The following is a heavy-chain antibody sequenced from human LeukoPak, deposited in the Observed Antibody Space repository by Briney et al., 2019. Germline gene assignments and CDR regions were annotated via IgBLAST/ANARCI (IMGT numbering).Heavy chain of an antibody. CDR1: GGTFSSYA. V-gene: IGHV1-69*01. D-gene: IGHD1-26*01. CDR2: TFPIFATA. J-gene: IGHJ4*02. CDR3: ARESGSYEAYFDY. Sequence: SVNVSCKASGGTFSSYAISWVRQAPAQGLEWMGGTFPIFATANYAQKVQGRVTITADESTSTAYMELSSLRSEDTAVYYCARESGSYEAYFDYWGQGTLVTVSS.